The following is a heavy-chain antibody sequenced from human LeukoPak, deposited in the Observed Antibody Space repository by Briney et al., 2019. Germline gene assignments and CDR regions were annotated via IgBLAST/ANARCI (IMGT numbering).Heavy chain of an antibody. CDR3: ARDGAAAGTDYFDY. D-gene: IGHD6-13*01. CDR2: INKDGSST. Sequence: GGSLRLSCAASGFTFSSYWMHWVRQAPGKGLVWVSRINKDGSSTSYTDSVKGRFTISRDNTKNTLFLQMNSLRAEDTAVYYCARDGAAAGTDYFDYWGQGTLVTVSS. V-gene: IGHV3-74*01. J-gene: IGHJ4*02. CDR1: GFTFSSYW.